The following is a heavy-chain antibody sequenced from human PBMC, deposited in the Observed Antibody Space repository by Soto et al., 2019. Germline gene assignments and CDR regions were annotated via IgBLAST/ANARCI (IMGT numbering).Heavy chain of an antibody. CDR3: ARDWGNQWELLRGVRYYGMDV. J-gene: IGHJ6*02. Sequence: PGGSLILSGAAAGFNFSSYRMHWVRQTPGKGLEWVAVIWYDGSNKYYADSVKGRFTISRDNSKNTLYLQMNSLRAEDTAVYYCARDWGNQWELLRGVRYYGMDVWGQGTTVTVSS. CDR1: GFNFSSYR. D-gene: IGHD1-26*01. CDR2: IWYDGSNK. V-gene: IGHV3-33*01.